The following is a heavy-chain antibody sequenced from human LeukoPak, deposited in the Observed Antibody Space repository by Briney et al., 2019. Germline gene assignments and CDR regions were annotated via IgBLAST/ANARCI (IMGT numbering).Heavy chain of an antibody. CDR1: GFTFSDYY. CDR3: ARARWVAATKYYFDY. CDR2: ISNSGSTI. D-gene: IGHD2-15*01. Sequence: GGSLRLSCEASGFTFSDYYMSWIRQAPGKGLEWVSFISNSGSTIYYADSVKGRFTISRDNAKNSLYLQMNSLRAEDTAVYYCARARWVAATKYYFDYWGQGTLVTVSS. J-gene: IGHJ4*02. V-gene: IGHV3-11*01.